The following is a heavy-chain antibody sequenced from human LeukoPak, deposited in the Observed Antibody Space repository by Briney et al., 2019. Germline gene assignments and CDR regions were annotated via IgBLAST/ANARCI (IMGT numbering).Heavy chain of an antibody. CDR1: GYTFTRYD. D-gene: IGHD3-10*01. J-gene: IGHJ4*02. V-gene: IGHV1-8*01. CDR2: MNPNSGNT. CDR3: ARGLRWYNSGIGY. Sequence: ASVNVSCKASGYTFTRYDINWVRQATGQGLEWMGWMNPNSGNTGYAQKFQGRVTMTRNTSISTAYMELSSLRSEDTAVYYCARGLRWYNSGIGYWGQGTLVTVSS.